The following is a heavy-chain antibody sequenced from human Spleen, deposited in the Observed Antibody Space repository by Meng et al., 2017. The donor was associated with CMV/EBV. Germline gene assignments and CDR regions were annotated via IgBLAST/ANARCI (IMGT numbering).Heavy chain of an antibody. CDR3: VRSSNPYYYYGMDV. V-gene: IGHV4-61*01. J-gene: IGHJ6*02. Sequence: SETLSLTCTVSGGSVSSGSYYWSWIRQPPGKGLEWIGYIYNSGSTNYNPSLKSRVTISVDTSKNQFSLKLSSVTAADTAVYYCVRSSNPYYYYGMDVWGQGTTVTVSS. D-gene: IGHD4-11*01. CDR2: IYNSGST. CDR1: GGSVSSGSYY.